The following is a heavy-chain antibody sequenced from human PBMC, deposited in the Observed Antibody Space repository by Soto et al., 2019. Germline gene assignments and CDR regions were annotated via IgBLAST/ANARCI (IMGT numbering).Heavy chain of an antibody. CDR1: GFTFSSYA. V-gene: IGHV3-23*01. CDR2: ISGSGGST. J-gene: IGHJ4*02. D-gene: IGHD2-2*01. Sequence: GGSLRLSCAASGFTFSSYAMSWVRQAPGKGLEWVSAISGSGGSTYYADSVKGRFTISRDNSKNTLYLQMNSLRAEDTAVCYCAKATDTGRTNGVSDYWGQGTLVTVSS. CDR3: AKATDTGRTNGVSDY.